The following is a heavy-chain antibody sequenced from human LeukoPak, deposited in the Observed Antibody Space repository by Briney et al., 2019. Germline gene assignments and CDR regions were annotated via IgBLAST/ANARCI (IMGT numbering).Heavy chain of an antibody. CDR3: AKATMIIGGFDY. V-gene: IGHV3-23*01. D-gene: IGHD3-22*01. J-gene: IGHJ4*02. CDR2: ISASGGTI. CDR1: GFTFSDNA. Sequence: TGGSLRLSCAASGFTFSDNAMSWVRQAPGKGLEWVSAISASGGTIYYADSVKGRFIISRDNSKNTLYLQMHSLRAEDTAVYYCAKATMIIGGFDYWGQGTLVTVSS.